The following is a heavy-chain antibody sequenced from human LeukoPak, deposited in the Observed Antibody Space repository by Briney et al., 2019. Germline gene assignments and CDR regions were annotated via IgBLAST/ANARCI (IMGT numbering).Heavy chain of an antibody. J-gene: IGHJ4*02. D-gene: IGHD6-19*01. Sequence: GGSLRLSCAASGFTFSSYAMHWVRQAPGKGLEWVAVISYDGSNNYYADSVKGRFTMSRDNSKNTLYLQMNSLRAEDTAVYYCASAYSSGWYYFDYWGQGTLVTVSS. CDR3: ASAYSSGWYYFDY. CDR2: ISYDGSNN. CDR1: GFTFSSYA. V-gene: IGHV3-30*04.